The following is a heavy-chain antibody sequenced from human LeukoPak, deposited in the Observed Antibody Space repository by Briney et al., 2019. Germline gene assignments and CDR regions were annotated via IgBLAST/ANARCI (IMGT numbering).Heavy chain of an antibody. D-gene: IGHD2-8*01. Sequence: GGSLRLSCAASGFTFSSYEMNWVRQAPGKGLEWVSYISSSGSTIYYADSVKGRFTISRDNAKNSLYLEMNSLRAEDTAVYYCARDCTNGVCVKQFDYWGQGTLVTVFS. J-gene: IGHJ4*02. CDR2: ISSSGSTI. CDR3: ARDCTNGVCVKQFDY. CDR1: GFTFSSYE. V-gene: IGHV3-48*03.